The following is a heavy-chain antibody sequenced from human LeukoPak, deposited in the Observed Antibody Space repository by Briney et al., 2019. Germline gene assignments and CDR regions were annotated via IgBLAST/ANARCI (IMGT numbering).Heavy chain of an antibody. CDR1: GFTFSSYW. CDR3: ARGGSYGGYYFDY. V-gene: IGHV3-7*01. J-gene: IGHJ4*02. Sequence: GGSLRLSCAASGFTFSSYWMSWVRQAPGKGLEWVANIKQDGSEKYYVDSVKGRFTISRDNAKNSLYLQMNSLRAEDTAVYYCARGGSYGGYYFDYWGQGTLVTVSS. D-gene: IGHD1-26*01. CDR2: IKQDGSEK.